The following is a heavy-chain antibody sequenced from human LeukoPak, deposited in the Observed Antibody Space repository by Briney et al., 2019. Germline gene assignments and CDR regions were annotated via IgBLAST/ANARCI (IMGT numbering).Heavy chain of an antibody. V-gene: IGHV3-13*01. D-gene: IGHD2-15*01. J-gene: IGHJ4*02. CDR1: GFTFSSYD. CDR3: AKHSHGGSAPYYEVQFDS. Sequence: GGSLRLSCAASGFTFSSYDMHWVRQGTGKGLEWVSAIDTTGDTYYPGSVKGRFTISRDNSKNTVYLQMNSLRAEDTAVYYCAKHSHGGSAPYYEVQFDSWGQGTLVTVSS. CDR2: IDTTGDT.